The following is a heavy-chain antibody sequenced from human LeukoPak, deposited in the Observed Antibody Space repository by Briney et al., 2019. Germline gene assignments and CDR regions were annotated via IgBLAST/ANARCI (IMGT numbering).Heavy chain of an antibody. V-gene: IGHV1-69*04. Sequence: SVKVSCKASGGTFSSYAISWVRQAPGQGLEWMGRIIPILGIANYAQKFQGRVTITADKSTSTAYMELSSLRSEDTAVYYCATSFYGSMGFDYWGQGTLVTVSS. CDR2: IIPILGIA. D-gene: IGHD3-10*01. CDR1: GGTFSSYA. CDR3: ATSFYGSMGFDY. J-gene: IGHJ4*02.